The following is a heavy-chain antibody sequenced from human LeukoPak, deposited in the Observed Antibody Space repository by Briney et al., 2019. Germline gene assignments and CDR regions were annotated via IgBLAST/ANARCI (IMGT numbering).Heavy chain of an antibody. CDR3: ARDQGVVAATPFDY. CDR1: GFTFSSYS. V-gene: IGHV3-21*01. Sequence: GGSLRLSCAASGFTFSSYSMNWVRQAPGKGLEWVSSISSSSYIYYGDSVKGRFTISRDNAKNSLYLQMNSLRVEDTAVYYCARDQGVVAATPFDYWGRGTLVTVSS. J-gene: IGHJ4*02. CDR2: ISSSSYI. D-gene: IGHD2-15*01.